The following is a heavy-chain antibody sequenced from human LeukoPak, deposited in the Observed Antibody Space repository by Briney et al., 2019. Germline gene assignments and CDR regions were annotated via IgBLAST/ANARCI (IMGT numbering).Heavy chain of an antibody. V-gene: IGHV3-23*01. J-gene: IGHJ5*02. CDR2: ISNDGGGT. D-gene: IGHD3-22*01. CDR1: GFIFNNYG. CDR3: AKGSSGYFVDL. Sequence: GRSLRLSCAASGFIFNNYGLIWVRQAPGKGLEWVSAISNDGGGTNYADFVKGRFTISRDNSKNTLFLQMNSLRAEDTALYYCAKGSSGYFVDLWGQGTLVTVSS.